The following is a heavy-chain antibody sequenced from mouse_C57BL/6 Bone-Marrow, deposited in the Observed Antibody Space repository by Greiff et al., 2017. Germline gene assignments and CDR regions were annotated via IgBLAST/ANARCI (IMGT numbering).Heavy chain of an antibody. J-gene: IGHJ2*01. CDR2: INPSGGYT. Sequence: VQLQQSGAELARPGASVKMSCKASGYTFTSYSMHWVKQRPGQGLEWIGYINPSGGYTTYNQKFKDKATLTADKSSSTAYMQRSSLTSEDSAVYCGARSETAQALDYWGQGTTLTVSS. CDR1: GYTFTSYS. CDR3: ARSETAQALDY. V-gene: IGHV1-4*01. D-gene: IGHD3-2*02.